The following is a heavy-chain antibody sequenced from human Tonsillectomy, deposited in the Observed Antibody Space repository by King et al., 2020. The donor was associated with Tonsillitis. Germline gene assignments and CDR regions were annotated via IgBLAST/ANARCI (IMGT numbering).Heavy chain of an antibody. CDR1: GGSISSGGHY. Sequence: VQLQESGPGLVKPSQTLSLTCTVSGGSISSGGHYWNWIRQHPGKGLEWIGYIYYSGSTYYNPSLKSRVRISVDTSKNQFSLKLSSVTAADTAVYYCASRSTYYYDSSGYPLEYFQHWGQGTLVTVSS. V-gene: IGHV4-31*03. CDR2: IYYSGST. CDR3: ASRSTYYYDSSGYPLEYFQH. D-gene: IGHD3-22*01. J-gene: IGHJ1*01.